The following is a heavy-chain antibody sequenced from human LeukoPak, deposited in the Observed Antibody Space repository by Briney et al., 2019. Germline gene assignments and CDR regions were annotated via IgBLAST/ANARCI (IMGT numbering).Heavy chain of an antibody. Sequence: PGGSLRLSCAASGFTFSSYSMNWVRQAPGKGLEWISSISSTLSYIYYADSLKGRFTISRDNVKNSLYLQMNSLRAEDTAVYYCARVSDTSGYSYGSIDYWGQGTLVTVSS. D-gene: IGHD5-18*01. V-gene: IGHV3-21*01. CDR1: GFTFSSYS. CDR2: ISSTLSYI. J-gene: IGHJ4*02. CDR3: ARVSDTSGYSYGSIDY.